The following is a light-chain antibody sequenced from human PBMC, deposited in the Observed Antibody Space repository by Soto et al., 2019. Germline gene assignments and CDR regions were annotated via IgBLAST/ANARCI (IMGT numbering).Light chain of an antibody. CDR2: DVT. V-gene: IGLV2-11*01. CDR1: SSDVGGYNY. Sequence: QSALTQPRSVSGSPGQSVTIFCTGTSSDVGGYNYVSWYQQHPGQAPKLMIYDVTKRPSGVPDRFSGSKSGNTASLSISGLQAEDEADYYCCSYGGGYTPLLFGGGTKLTVL. CDR3: CSYGGGYTPLL. J-gene: IGLJ2*01.